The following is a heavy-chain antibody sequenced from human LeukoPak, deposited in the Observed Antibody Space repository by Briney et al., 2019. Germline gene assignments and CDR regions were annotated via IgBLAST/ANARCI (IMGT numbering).Heavy chain of an antibody. V-gene: IGHV3-48*01. CDR2: ITSSSSTI. Sequence: GGSLRLSCAASGFTFSTYSMSWVRQAPGKGLEWVSYITSSSSTIYYADSVRGRFTISRDNSKNTLYLQMHSLRAEDTAEYYCAKEGYYESSGFYPDWYFDLWGRGTLVTVSS. CDR1: GFTFSTYS. J-gene: IGHJ2*01. D-gene: IGHD3-22*01. CDR3: AKEGYYESSGFYPDWYFDL.